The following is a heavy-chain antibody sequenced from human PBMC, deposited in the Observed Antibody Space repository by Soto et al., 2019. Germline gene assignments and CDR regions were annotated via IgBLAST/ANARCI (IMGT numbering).Heavy chain of an antibody. Sequence: EVPLVESGGALVQPGGSLRLACAASGFTFNNFAMGWFRQSRGRGLGWVSGITASGSFTYYAASVKARFTLSRDNRKNTLSLQIDSLRGEDTASYYCVKDSSRWYYFDYWGPGTLVTVSS. D-gene: IGHD6-13*01. CDR3: VKDSSRWYYFDY. J-gene: IGHJ4*02. V-gene: IGHV3-23*04. CDR1: GFTFNNFA. CDR2: ITASGSFT.